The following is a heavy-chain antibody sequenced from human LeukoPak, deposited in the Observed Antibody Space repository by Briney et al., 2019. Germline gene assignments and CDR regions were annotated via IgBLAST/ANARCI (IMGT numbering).Heavy chain of an antibody. J-gene: IGHJ3*02. D-gene: IGHD6-13*01. CDR1: GFTVSSNY. CDR3: ARGIAAAGQVFDI. Sequence: GGSLRLSCAASGFTVSSNYMSWVRQAPGKGLEWVSVIYSGGSTYYADSVKGRFTISRDNSKNTLYLQMNSLRAEDTAVYYCARGIAAAGQVFDIWGQGTMVTVSS. V-gene: IGHV3-53*01. CDR2: IYSGGST.